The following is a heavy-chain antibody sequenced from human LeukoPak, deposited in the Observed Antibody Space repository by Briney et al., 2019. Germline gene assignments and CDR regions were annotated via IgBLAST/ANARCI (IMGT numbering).Heavy chain of an antibody. D-gene: IGHD3-22*01. CDR3: AKGVGSVYYPLEY. V-gene: IGHV3-23*01. Sequence: PGGSLRLSCAASGFTFSNYAMRWVRQAPGKGLEWVSVMSGSGGSTYYADSVKGRFTISRDNSKNTLYLQMNSLRAEDTAVYYCAKGVGSVYYPLEYWGQGTLDTVSS. CDR2: MSGSGGST. CDR1: GFTFSNYA. J-gene: IGHJ4*02.